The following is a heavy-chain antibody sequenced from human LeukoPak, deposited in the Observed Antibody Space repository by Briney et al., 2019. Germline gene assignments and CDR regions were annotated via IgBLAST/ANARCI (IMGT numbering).Heavy chain of an antibody. J-gene: IGHJ4*02. CDR2: ISFDGTNK. Sequence: PGGSLTLSCSASGFTFSSYAMQWVRQAPGKGLEWVAVISFDGTNKFYANSVQGRFTISRDNSKNTLYLQMNSLRAEDTALYYCARDMYDNGWSSFDYWGQGTLVTVSS. CDR1: GFTFSSYA. V-gene: IGHV3-30-3*01. D-gene: IGHD3-10*01. CDR3: ARDMYDNGWSSFDY.